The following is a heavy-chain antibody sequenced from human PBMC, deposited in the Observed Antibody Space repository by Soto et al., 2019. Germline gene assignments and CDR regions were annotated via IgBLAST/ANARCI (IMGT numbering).Heavy chain of an antibody. CDR1: GFTFSNAW. Sequence: PGGSLRLSCAASGFTFSNAWMSWVRQAPGKGLEWVGRINSQSDGGTADYAAPVKGRFTISRDDSKNTLYLQMNNLKTDDTAVYYCTTEAWIRELELDCFDYWGQGTLVTVSS. CDR3: TTEAWIRELELDCFDY. CDR2: INSQSDGGTA. V-gene: IGHV3-15*01. D-gene: IGHD1-1*01. J-gene: IGHJ4*02.